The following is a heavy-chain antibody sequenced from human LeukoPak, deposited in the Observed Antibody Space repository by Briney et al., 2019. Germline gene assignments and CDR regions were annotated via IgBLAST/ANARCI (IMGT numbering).Heavy chain of an antibody. V-gene: IGHV4-59*08. D-gene: IGHD6-13*01. Sequence: SETLSLTCTVSGGSISSYYWSWIRQPPGKGLEWIGYIYYSGSTNYNPSLKSRVTISVDTSKNQFSLKLSSVTAAGTAVYYCARLSSSWFTFDYWGQGTLVTVSS. CDR2: IYYSGST. CDR3: ARLSSSWFTFDY. CDR1: GGSISSYY. J-gene: IGHJ4*02.